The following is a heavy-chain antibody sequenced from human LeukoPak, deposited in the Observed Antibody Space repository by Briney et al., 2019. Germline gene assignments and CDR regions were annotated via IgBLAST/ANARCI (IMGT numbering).Heavy chain of an antibody. Sequence: GGSLSLSCAASGFTFSSTNMNRVRQAPGKGLQWVSSISSSSSYIYYADSVKGRFTISRDNAKNSLYLQMNSLRAEDTAVDYCAKLGGPEGVVPAAIGFDYWGQGTLVTVSS. D-gene: IGHD2-2*01. CDR2: ISSSSSYI. CDR3: AKLGGPEGVVPAAIGFDY. V-gene: IGHV3-21*01. CDR1: GFTFSSTN. J-gene: IGHJ4*02.